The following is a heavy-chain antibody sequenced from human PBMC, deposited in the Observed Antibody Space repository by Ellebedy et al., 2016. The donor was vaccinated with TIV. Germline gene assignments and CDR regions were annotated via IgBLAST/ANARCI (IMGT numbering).Heavy chain of an antibody. V-gene: IGHV3-7*01. Sequence: PGGSLRLSCAASGFSFSSYWMSWVRQALGKGLEWVANIKQDGSEKYYVDSVKGRFTISRDKAKNSLYLQMNSLRAEDTAVYYCARDLRRGRSGSFDYWGQGTLVTVSS. CDR1: GFSFSSYW. CDR3: ARDLRRGRSGSFDY. J-gene: IGHJ4*02. D-gene: IGHD3-10*01. CDR2: IKQDGSEK.